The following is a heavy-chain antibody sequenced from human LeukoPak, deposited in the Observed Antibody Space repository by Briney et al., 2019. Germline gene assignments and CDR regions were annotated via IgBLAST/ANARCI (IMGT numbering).Heavy chain of an antibody. CDR2: INHSGST. Sequence: SETLSLTCTVSGGSVSSGSYYWSWIRQPPGKGLEWIGEINHSGSTNYNPSLKSRVTISVDTSKNQFSLKLSSVTAADTAVYYCARCPRGAARRAFDIWGQGTMVTVSS. CDR1: GGSVSSGSYY. V-gene: IGHV4-39*07. CDR3: ARCPRGAARRAFDI. D-gene: IGHD6-6*01. J-gene: IGHJ3*02.